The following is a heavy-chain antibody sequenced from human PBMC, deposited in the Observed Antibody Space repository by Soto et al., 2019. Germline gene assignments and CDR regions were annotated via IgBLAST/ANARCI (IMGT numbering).Heavy chain of an antibody. Sequence: QVQLVQSGAEVKKPGSSVKVSCKASGGTFSSYAISWVRQAPGQGLEWMGGIIPIFGTANYAQKFQGRVTMTADESTRPAYMELSSLGSEDTDVYYCARGQRDGGGDCAFDYWGQGNLVTVSS. J-gene: IGHJ4*02. CDR1: GGTFSSYA. V-gene: IGHV1-69*01. CDR3: ARGQRDGGGDCAFDY. D-gene: IGHD2-21*02. CDR2: IIPIFGTA.